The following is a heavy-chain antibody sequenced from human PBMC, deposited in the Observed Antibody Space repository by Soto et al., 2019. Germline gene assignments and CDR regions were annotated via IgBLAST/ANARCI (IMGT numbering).Heavy chain of an antibody. Sequence: EVQLLESGGGLVQPGGSLRLSCAASGFTFSSYAMSWVRQAPGKGLEWVSAISGSGGSTYYADSVKGRFTISRDNSKKTLYLQMNSLKAEDTAVYYCAKGRRSVVPAAKGGGGNWFDPWGQGTLVTVSS. CDR1: GFTFSSYA. J-gene: IGHJ5*02. D-gene: IGHD2-2*01. CDR2: ISGSGGST. CDR3: AKGRRSVVPAAKGGGGNWFDP. V-gene: IGHV3-23*01.